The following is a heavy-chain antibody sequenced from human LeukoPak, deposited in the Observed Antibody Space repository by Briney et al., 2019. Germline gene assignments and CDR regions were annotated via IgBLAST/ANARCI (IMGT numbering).Heavy chain of an antibody. J-gene: IGHJ4*02. D-gene: IGHD6-6*01. CDR2: ISSSGSYI. Sequence: GGSLRLSCAASGFTFSSYSMNWVRQAPGKGLEWVPCISSSGSYIYYADSVKGRFTISRDNAKNSLYLQMNSLRAEDTAVYYCARDEYASSPGYFDYWGQGTLVTVSS. CDR1: GFTFSSYS. V-gene: IGHV3-21*01. CDR3: ARDEYASSPGYFDY.